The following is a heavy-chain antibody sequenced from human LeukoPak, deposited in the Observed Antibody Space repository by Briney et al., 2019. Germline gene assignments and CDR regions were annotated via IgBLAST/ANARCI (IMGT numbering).Heavy chain of an antibody. V-gene: IGHV1-69*05. CDR3: ARDNYAGANWFDP. CDR2: IIPIFGKA. Sequence: SVKVSCKASGGTFSSYAISWVRQAPGQGLEWMGGIIPIFGKANYAQKFEGRVTITTDESTSTAYMELSSLRSEDTPVYYCARDNYAGANWFDPWGQGTLVTVSS. D-gene: IGHD1-7*01. CDR1: GGTFSSYA. J-gene: IGHJ5*02.